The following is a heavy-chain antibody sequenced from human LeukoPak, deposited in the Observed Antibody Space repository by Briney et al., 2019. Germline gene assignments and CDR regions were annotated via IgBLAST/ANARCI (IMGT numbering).Heavy chain of an antibody. Sequence: GGSLRLSCAASGFTFSSYGMFWVRQAPGKGLEWVAIIWYDGSEKYYADSVKGRFTISRDNSKDTLYLQMNSLRVEDTAIYYCARGPDLYGMDVWGQGTTVTVSS. V-gene: IGHV3-33*01. CDR3: ARGPDLYGMDV. CDR2: IWYDGSEK. J-gene: IGHJ6*02. CDR1: GFTFSSYG.